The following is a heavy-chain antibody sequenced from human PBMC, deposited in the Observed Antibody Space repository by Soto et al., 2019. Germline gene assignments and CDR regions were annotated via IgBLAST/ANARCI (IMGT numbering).Heavy chain of an antibody. CDR2: INPNSGGT. V-gene: IGHV1-2*02. Sequence: ASVKVSCKASGYIFTGYYMNWVRQAPGQGLQWMGWINPNSGGTNHAQKFQGRVTMTTDTSINTAYMELSRLRSDDTAVYYCARPYCSSNSFHNFFDPWGEGIQVTVSS. CDR3: ARPYCSSNSFHNFFDP. D-gene: IGHD2-2*01. J-gene: IGHJ5*02. CDR1: GYIFTGYY.